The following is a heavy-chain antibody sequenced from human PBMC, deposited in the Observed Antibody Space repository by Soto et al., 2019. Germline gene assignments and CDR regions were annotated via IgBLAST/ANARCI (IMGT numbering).Heavy chain of an antibody. CDR1: GFTFSSYA. CDR2: ISGSDDST. J-gene: IGHJ4*01. Sequence: EVQLLESGGGLVQPGESLRLSCAASGFTFSSYAMSWVRQAPGKGLEWVSVISGSDDSTYYADTVKGRFTISRDNSKNTLYLQMNSLRDEDTAVYYCAKKRSSSTFVYSGPGDLGTASS. D-gene: IGHD6-6*01. CDR3: AKKRSSSTFVY. V-gene: IGHV3-23*01.